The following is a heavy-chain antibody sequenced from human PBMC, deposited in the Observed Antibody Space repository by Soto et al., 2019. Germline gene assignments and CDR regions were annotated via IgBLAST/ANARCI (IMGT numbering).Heavy chain of an antibody. CDR2: IYYSGST. D-gene: IGHD4-17*01. V-gene: IGHV4-31*03. CDR1: GGSISSGGYY. Sequence: SETLSLTCTVSGGSISSGGYYWSWIRQHPGKGLEWIGYIYYSGSTYYSPSLKSRVTISVDTSKNQFSLELSSVTAADTAVYYCAGGRSTVADLYFDYWGQGTLVTVSS. CDR3: AGGRSTVADLYFDY. J-gene: IGHJ4*02.